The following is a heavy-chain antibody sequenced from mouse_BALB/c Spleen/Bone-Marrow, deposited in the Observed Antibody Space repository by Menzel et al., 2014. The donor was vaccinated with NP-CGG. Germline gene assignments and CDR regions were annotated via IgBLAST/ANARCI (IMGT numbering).Heavy chain of an antibody. Sequence: VESGGDLVKPGGSLKLSCAASGFTFSNYGMSWVRQTPDKRLEWVATISSVGSYTYYPDSVKGRFTISRDNAKNTLFLQMSSLKSEDTAMYYCARRGTGTGSYYFDYWGQGTTLTVSS. D-gene: IGHD4-1*01. CDR3: ARRGTGTGSYYFDY. CDR2: ISSVGSYT. J-gene: IGHJ2*01. V-gene: IGHV5-6*02. CDR1: GFTFSNYG.